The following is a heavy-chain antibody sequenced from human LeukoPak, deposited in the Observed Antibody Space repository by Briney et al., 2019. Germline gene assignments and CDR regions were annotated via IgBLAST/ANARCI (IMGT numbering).Heavy chain of an antibody. J-gene: IGHJ4*02. D-gene: IGHD3-22*01. Sequence: PGGSLRLSCAASGFTFSSYSMNWVRQAPGKGLEWVSSISSSSSYIYYADSVKGRFTISRDNAKNSLYLQMNSLRAEDTAVYYCARGEDYYDSSGYYDAFDYWGQGTLVTVSS. CDR1: GFTFSSYS. CDR2: ISSSSSYI. V-gene: IGHV3-21*01. CDR3: ARGEDYYDSSGYYDAFDY.